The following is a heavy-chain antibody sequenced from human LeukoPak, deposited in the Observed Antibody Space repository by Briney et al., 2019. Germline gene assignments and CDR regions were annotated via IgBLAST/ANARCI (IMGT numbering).Heavy chain of an antibody. CDR3: ARGTVGGNSDGFDY. CDR1: GYSFSNYG. Sequence: SVKVSCKASGYSFSNYGFSWVRQAPGQGLEWMGGIIPIFGTANYAQKFQGRVTITTDESTSTAYMELSSLRSEDTAVYYCARGTVGGNSDGFDYWGQGTLVTVSS. D-gene: IGHD4-23*01. J-gene: IGHJ4*02. CDR2: IIPIFGTA. V-gene: IGHV1-69*05.